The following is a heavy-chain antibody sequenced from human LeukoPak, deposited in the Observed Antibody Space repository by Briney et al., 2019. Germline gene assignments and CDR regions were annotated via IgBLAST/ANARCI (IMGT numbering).Heavy chain of an antibody. CDR2: MWYDGSNK. Sequence: GGSLRLSCAASGFTFSSYGMHWVRQAPGKGLEWVAVMWYDGSNKYYADSVKGRFTISRQNSKNTLYLQMNSMRAEDTAVHYCAKPGIAVAGDDDAFDIWGQGTMVTVSS. CDR1: GFTFSSYG. J-gene: IGHJ3*02. V-gene: IGHV3-33*06. CDR3: AKPGIAVAGDDDAFDI. D-gene: IGHD6-19*01.